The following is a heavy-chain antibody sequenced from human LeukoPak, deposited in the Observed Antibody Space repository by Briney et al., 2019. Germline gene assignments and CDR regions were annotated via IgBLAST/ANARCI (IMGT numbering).Heavy chain of an antibody. CDR2: ISSSASTI. V-gene: IGHV3-48*03. Sequence: PGGSLRLSCAASGFTFSSYEMNWVRQAPGKGLEWVSYISSSASTIYYADSVKGRFTISRDNAKNSLYLQMNSLRAEDTAVYYCARDQTGTTGYFDCWGQGNPGHRLL. J-gene: IGHJ4*02. CDR3: ARDQTGTTGYFDC. CDR1: GFTFSSYE. D-gene: IGHD1-7*01.